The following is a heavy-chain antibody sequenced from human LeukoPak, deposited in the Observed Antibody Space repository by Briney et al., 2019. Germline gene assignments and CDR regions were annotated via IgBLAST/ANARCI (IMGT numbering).Heavy chain of an antibody. CDR2: IYYSGST. CDR1: GGSISSGDYY. CDR3: ARGSSYYYDSAWFDP. J-gene: IGHJ5*02. D-gene: IGHD3-22*01. V-gene: IGHV4-30-4*02. Sequence: SETLSLTCTVSGGSISSGDYYWSWIRQPPGKGLEWIGYIYYSGSTYYNPSLKSRVTISVDTSKNQFSPKLSSVTAADTAVYYCARGSSYYYDSAWFDPWGQGTLVTVSS.